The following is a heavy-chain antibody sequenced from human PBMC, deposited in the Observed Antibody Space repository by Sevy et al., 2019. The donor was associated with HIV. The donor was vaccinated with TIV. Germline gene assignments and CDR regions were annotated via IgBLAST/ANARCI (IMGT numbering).Heavy chain of an antibody. J-gene: IGHJ4*02. CDR3: AREGTAGPFDY. Sequence: GGSLRLSCAASGFTVSSNYMSWVRQAPGKGLEWVSVIYSGDSTYYADSVKGRFTISRDNSKNTLYLQMNSLRAEDTAVYYCAREGTAGPFDYWGQGTLVTVSS. CDR1: GFTVSSNY. CDR2: IYSGDST. D-gene: IGHD6-13*01. V-gene: IGHV3-53*01.